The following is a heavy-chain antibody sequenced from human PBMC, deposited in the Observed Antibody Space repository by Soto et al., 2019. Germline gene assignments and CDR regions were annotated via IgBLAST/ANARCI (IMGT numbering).Heavy chain of an antibody. D-gene: IGHD3-10*01. J-gene: IGHJ5*02. V-gene: IGHV4-61*01. CDR1: GGSVSSGSYY. Sequence: PSETLSLTCTVAGGSVSSGSYYWSWIRQPPGKGLEWIGYIYYSGSTNYNPSLKSRVTISVDTSKNQFSLKLSSVTAADTAVYYCAREFITMVRGVIHPRFDPWGQGTLVTVSS. CDR3: AREFITMVRGVIHPRFDP. CDR2: IYYSGST.